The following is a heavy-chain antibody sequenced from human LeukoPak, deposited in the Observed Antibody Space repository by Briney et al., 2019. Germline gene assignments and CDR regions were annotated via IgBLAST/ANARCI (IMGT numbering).Heavy chain of an antibody. V-gene: IGHV1-69*13. CDR3: ARGHDYYDSSGYLVY. D-gene: IGHD3-22*01. Sequence: ASVKVSCKASGYTFTSYYMHWVRQAPGQGLEWMGGIIPIFGTANYAQKFQGRVTITADESTSTAYMELSSLRSEDTAVYYCARGHDYYDSSGYLVYWGQGTLVTVSS. J-gene: IGHJ4*02. CDR2: IIPIFGTA. CDR1: GYTFTSYY.